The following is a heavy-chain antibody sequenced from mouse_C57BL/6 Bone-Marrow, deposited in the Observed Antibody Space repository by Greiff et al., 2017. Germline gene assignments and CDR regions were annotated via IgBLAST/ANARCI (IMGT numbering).Heavy chain of an antibody. CDR1: GYIFTEYT. CDR3: ARHERYYDYEGYFDY. D-gene: IGHD2-4*01. J-gene: IGHJ2*01. V-gene: IGHV1-62-2*01. Sequence: QVQLKQSGAELVKPGASVKLSCKASGYIFTEYTIHWVKQRSGQGLEWIGWFYPGSGSIKYNERFKDKATLTADKSSNTVYMERSRLTSEDSAVYFCARHERYYDYEGYFDYWGQGTTLTVSS. CDR2: FYPGSGSI.